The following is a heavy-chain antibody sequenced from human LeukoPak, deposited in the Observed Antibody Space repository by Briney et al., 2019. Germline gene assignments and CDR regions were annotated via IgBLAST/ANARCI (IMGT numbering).Heavy chain of an antibody. D-gene: IGHD5-12*01. CDR3: ATAADIVATIPFDY. CDR1: GYTLTELS. J-gene: IGHJ4*02. V-gene: IGHV1-24*01. Sequence: GASVKVSCKVSGYTLTELSMHWVRQAPGKGLEWMGGFDPEDGKTIYAQKFQGRVTMTEDTSTDTAYMELSSLRSEDTAVYYCATAADIVATIPFDYWGQGALVTVSS. CDR2: FDPEDGKT.